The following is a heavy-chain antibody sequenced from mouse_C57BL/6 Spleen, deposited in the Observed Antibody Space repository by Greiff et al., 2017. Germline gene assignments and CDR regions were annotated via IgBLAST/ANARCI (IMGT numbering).Heavy chain of an antibody. J-gene: IGHJ3*01. CDR1: GYTFTSYW. V-gene: IGHV1-69*01. CDR3: ARRFRYGSTYAWFAY. D-gene: IGHD1-1*01. Sequence: QVQLQQPGAELVMPGASVKLSCKASGYTFTSYWMHWVKQRPGQGLEWIGEIDPSDSYPNYNQKFKGKSTLTVDKSSSTAYMQLSSLTSEDSAVYYCARRFRYGSTYAWFAYWGQGTLVTVSA. CDR2: IDPSDSYP.